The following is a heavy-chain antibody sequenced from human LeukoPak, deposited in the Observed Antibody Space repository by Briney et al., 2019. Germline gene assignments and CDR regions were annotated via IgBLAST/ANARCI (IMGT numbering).Heavy chain of an antibody. CDR2: IYYSGST. CDR1: GGSISSYY. J-gene: IGHJ6*02. Sequence: SETLPLTCTVSGGSISSYYWSWIRQPPGKGLEWIGYIYYSGSTNYNPSLKSRVTISVDTSKNQFSLKLSSVTAADTAVYYCARHRSYYYGMDVWGQGTTVTVSS. CDR3: ARHRSYYYGMDV. V-gene: IGHV4-59*08.